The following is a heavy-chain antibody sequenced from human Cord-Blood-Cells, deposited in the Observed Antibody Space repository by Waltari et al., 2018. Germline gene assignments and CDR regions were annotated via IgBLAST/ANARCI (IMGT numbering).Heavy chain of an antibody. CDR2: IIPIFGKA. J-gene: IGHJ5*02. CDR3: ARVGRQQLVENNWFDP. D-gene: IGHD6-13*01. V-gene: IGHV1-69*01. Sequence: QVQLVQSGAEVKKPGSSVKVSCKASGGTFSSYAISWVRQAPGQGLEWMGVIIPIFGKANYAQKFQGRVTITADESTSTAYMELSSLRSEDTAVYYCARVGRQQLVENNWFDPWGQGTLVTVSS. CDR1: GGTFSSYA.